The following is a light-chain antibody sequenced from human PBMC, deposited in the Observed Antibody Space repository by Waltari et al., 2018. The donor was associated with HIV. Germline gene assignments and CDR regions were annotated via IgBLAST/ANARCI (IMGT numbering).Light chain of an antibody. V-gene: IGLV2-11*01. CDR1: SSDVGGYKY. CDR3: CSYAGSYTLV. Sequence: QSALTQPRSVSGSPGQSVTISCTGTSSDVGGYKYVSWYQQHPANAPNLMIYDVTKRPSGVPDRFSGSKSVNTASLTISGLEAEDEADYYCCSYAGSYTLVFGGGTKLTVL. CDR2: DVT. J-gene: IGLJ3*02.